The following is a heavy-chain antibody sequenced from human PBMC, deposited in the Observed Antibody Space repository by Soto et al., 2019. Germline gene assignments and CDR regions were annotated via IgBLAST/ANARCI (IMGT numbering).Heavy chain of an antibody. D-gene: IGHD6-13*01. J-gene: IGHJ4*02. CDR1: GFTFSSYG. CDR3: ARGQHLTQYYFDF. Sequence: QVQLVESGGGVVQPGRSLRLSCAASGFTFSSYGMHWVRQAPGKGLEWVALIWYDGSYKYYADSVKGRFTSSRDNSKNTMYLQMDSLRADDTAMYYCARGQHLTQYYFDFWGQGTLFTVSS. CDR2: IWYDGSYK. V-gene: IGHV3-33*01.